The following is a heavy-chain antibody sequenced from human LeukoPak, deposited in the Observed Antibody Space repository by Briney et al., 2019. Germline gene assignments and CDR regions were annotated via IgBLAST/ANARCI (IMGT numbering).Heavy chain of an antibody. Sequence: SQTLSLTCAISGDSVSSNSVAWKWIRQSPSRGLEWLGMTYYKSKWFNDYAVSVKGRLTLNPDTSTNQSSMQLNSVTPEDTAVYSCAREGLTTMSPSYYGLDVSGHGTTVTASS. V-gene: IGHV6-1*01. CDR1: GDSVSSNSVA. CDR3: AREGLTTMSPSYYGLDV. CDR2: TYYKSKWFN. D-gene: IGHD1-1*01. J-gene: IGHJ6*02.